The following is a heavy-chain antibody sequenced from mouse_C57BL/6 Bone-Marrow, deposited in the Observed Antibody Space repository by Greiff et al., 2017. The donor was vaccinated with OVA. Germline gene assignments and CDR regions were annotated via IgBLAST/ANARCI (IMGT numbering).Heavy chain of an antibody. D-gene: IGHD2-1*01. CDR2: IRNKANGYTT. CDR1: GFTFTDYY. Sequence: EVQVVESGGGLVQPGGSLSLSCAASGFTFTDYYMSWVRQPPGKALEWLGFIRNKANGYTTEYSASVKGRFTISRDNSQSILYLQMNALRAEDSATYYCARSYGNYWYFDVWGTGTTVTVSS. J-gene: IGHJ1*03. V-gene: IGHV7-3*01. CDR3: ARSYGNYWYFDV.